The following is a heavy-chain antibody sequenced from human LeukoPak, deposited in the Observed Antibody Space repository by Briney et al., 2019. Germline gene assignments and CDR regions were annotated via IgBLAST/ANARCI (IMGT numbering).Heavy chain of an antibody. J-gene: IGHJ4*02. CDR2: ISGSGGST. Sequence: GSLRLSCAASGFTFSSYAMRWVRQAPGKGLEWVSAISGSGGSTYYADSVKGRFTISRDNSKNTLYLQMNSLRAEDTAVYYCAKDLEPYYDSGGKIFDYWGQGTLVTVSS. V-gene: IGHV3-23*01. CDR1: GFTFSSYA. CDR3: AKDLEPYYDSGGKIFDY. D-gene: IGHD3-22*01.